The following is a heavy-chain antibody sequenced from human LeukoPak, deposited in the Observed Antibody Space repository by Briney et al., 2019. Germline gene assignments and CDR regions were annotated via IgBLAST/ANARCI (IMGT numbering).Heavy chain of an antibody. V-gene: IGHV4-39*07. J-gene: IGHJ5*02. CDR3: ARDQPDYYGGNSGWFDP. CDR2: IYYSGST. Sequence: KASETLSLTCTVSGGSISSSSYYWGWIRQPPGKGLEWIGSIYYSGSTYYHPSLKSRVTISVDTSKNQFSLKLTSVTAADTAVYYCARDQPDYYGGNSGWFDPWGQGTLVTVSS. D-gene: IGHD4-23*01. CDR1: GGSISSSSYY.